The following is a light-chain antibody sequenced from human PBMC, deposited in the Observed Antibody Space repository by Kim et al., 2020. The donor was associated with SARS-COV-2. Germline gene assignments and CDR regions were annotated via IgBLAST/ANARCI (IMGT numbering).Light chain of an antibody. CDR2: ETS. J-gene: IGKJ5*01. Sequence: VSPGERVTLSCMASQSVSSMLAWHQQKPGQAPRLLIYETSARATGIPARFSGSGSGTEFTLTISSLQSEDFAIYYCQQYNKWPITFGQGTRLEIK. CDR3: QQYNKWPIT. CDR1: QSVSSM. V-gene: IGKV3-15*01.